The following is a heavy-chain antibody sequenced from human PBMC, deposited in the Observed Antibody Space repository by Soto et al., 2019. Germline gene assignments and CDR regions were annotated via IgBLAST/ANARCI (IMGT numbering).Heavy chain of an antibody. Sequence: SLTCTVSGDSISSGAYYWSWIRQHPGKGLEWIGYIYYRGSTYYNPSLKSRVTISVDTSKNQFSLKLSSVTAADTAVYYCATTGSGVAWRWFDPWGQGTQVTVSS. V-gene: IGHV4-31*03. CDR3: ATTGSGVAWRWFDP. CDR2: IYYRGST. CDR1: GDSISSGAYY. J-gene: IGHJ5*02. D-gene: IGHD2-15*01.